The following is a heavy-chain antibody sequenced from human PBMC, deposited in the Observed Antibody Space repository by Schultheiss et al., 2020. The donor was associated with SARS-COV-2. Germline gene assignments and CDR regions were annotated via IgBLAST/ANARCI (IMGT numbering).Heavy chain of an antibody. CDR3: ASLLPSGWKTETSSVWAFDI. Sequence: GESLKISCSASGFTFSSYAMHWVRQAPGKGLEYVSAISSNGGSTYYADSVKGRFTISRDNAKNSLYLQMNSLRAEDTAVYYCASLLPSGWKTETSSVWAFDIWGQGTMVTVSS. CDR1: GFTFSSYA. J-gene: IGHJ3*02. V-gene: IGHV3-64*04. CDR2: ISSNGGST. D-gene: IGHD6-19*01.